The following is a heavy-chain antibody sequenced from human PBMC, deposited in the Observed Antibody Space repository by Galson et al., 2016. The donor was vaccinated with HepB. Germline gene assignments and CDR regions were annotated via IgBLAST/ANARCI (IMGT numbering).Heavy chain of an antibody. V-gene: IGHV4-59*11. D-gene: IGHD2-15*01. CDR2: IYYSGGT. J-gene: IGHJ6*02. CDR1: GGSISGHH. Sequence: ETLSLTCTVSGGSISGHHWSWIRQPPGKGLEWIGYIYYSGGTNYNPSLKSRVTMSVDTSKNQFSLKLSSMTAADTAVYYCAKRAHATGDYCGMDVWGQGTTVTVSS. CDR3: AKRAHATGDYCGMDV.